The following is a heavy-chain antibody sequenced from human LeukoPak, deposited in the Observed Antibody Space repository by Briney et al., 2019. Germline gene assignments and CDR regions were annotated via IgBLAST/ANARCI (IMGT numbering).Heavy chain of an antibody. V-gene: IGHV3-21*01. Sequence: GSLRLSCAASGFTFSSYSMNWVRQAPGKGLEWVSSISSSSSYIYYADSVKGRFTISRDNAKNSLYLRMNSLRAEDTAVYYCARDYCSGGSCYLYGYWGQGTLVTVSS. CDR1: GFTFSSYS. D-gene: IGHD2-15*01. CDR3: ARDYCSGGSCYLYGY. CDR2: ISSSSSYI. J-gene: IGHJ4*02.